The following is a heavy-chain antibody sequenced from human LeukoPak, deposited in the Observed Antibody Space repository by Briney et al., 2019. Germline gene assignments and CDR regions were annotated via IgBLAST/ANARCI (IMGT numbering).Heavy chain of an antibody. J-gene: IGHJ4*02. CDR1: GFPFSAYG. D-gene: IGHD6-13*01. CDR3: AKVNTSPGY. CDR2: STNDGSQT. V-gene: IGHV3-30*18. Sequence: GGSLRLSCEASGFPFSAYGLHWVRQAPGKGLEWVALSTNDGSQTFYADSVKGRFSVSRDDSRNTLFLQMNSLRREDTAVYYCAKVNTSPGYWGLGTLVTVSS.